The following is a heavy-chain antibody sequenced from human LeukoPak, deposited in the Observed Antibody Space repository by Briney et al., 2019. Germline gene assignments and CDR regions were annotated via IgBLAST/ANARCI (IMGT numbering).Heavy chain of an antibody. CDR1: GFTFRSYA. CDR3: AKSAVATISAQFFAY. Sequence: GGSLRLSCAASGFTFRSYAMSWVRQAPGKGLEWVSGISGTGTNTYYADSVKGRFTISRDNSKNTLYLQMNSLRAEDTAVYYCAKSAVATISAQFFAYWGQGILVIVSS. V-gene: IGHV3-23*01. D-gene: IGHD5-12*01. J-gene: IGHJ4*02. CDR2: ISGTGTNT.